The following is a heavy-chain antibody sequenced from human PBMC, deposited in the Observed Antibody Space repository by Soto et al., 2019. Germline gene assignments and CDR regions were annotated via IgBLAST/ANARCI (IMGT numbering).Heavy chain of an antibody. CDR2: ITDSGDDT. CDR3: AKLGSSSWSPHYYFDY. Sequence: EVQLLESGGGLVQPGGSLRLSCAASGFTFNNYAMGWVRQAPGKGLEWVSAITDSGDDTYYIDSVKGRFTISRDNSKSTLYLLMNRLRAEDTAIYYCAKLGSSSWSPHYYFDYWGQGTLVTVSS. CDR1: GFTFNNYA. D-gene: IGHD2-2*01. V-gene: IGHV3-23*01. J-gene: IGHJ4*02.